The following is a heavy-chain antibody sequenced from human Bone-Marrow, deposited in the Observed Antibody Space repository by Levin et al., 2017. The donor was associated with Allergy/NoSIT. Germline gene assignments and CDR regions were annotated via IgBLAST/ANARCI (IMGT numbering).Heavy chain of an antibody. J-gene: IGHJ4*02. Sequence: SETLSLTCAVYGGSFSGYYWSWIRQPPGKGLEWIGEINHSGSTNYNPSLKSRVTISVDTSKNQFSLKLSSVTAADTAVYYCARGPQNYYDSSGPIDYWGQGTLVTVSS. CDR1: GGSFSGYY. D-gene: IGHD3-22*01. CDR2: INHSGST. V-gene: IGHV4-34*01. CDR3: ARGPQNYYDSSGPIDY.